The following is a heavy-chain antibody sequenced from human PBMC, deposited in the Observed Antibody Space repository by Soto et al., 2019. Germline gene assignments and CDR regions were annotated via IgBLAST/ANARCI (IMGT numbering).Heavy chain of an antibody. V-gene: IGHV3-21*01. Sequence: EVQLVESGGGLVKPGGSLKLSCAASGFTFSSYSMNWVRQAPGKGLEWVSSISSSSGYIYYADSVKGRFTISRDNAKNSLYLQMNSLRAEDTAVYYCARVGGQLVPGFDYWGQGTLGNVSS. CDR2: ISSSSGYI. D-gene: IGHD6-6*01. CDR3: ARVGGQLVPGFDY. J-gene: IGHJ4*02. CDR1: GFTFSSYS.